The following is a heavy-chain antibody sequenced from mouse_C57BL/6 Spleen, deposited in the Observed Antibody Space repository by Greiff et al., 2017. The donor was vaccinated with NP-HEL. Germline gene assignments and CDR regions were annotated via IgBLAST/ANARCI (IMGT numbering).Heavy chain of an antibody. D-gene: IGHD1-1*01. V-gene: IGHV1-26*01. J-gene: IGHJ4*01. CDR3: ARRGLLLTMDY. CDR2: INPNNGGT. CDR1: GYTFTDYY. Sequence: EVQLQQSGPELVKPGASVKISCKASGYTFTDYYMNWVKQSHGKSLEWIGDINPNNGGTSYNQKFKGKATLTVDKSSSTAYMELRSLTSEDSAVYYCARRGLLLTMDYWGQGTSVTVSS.